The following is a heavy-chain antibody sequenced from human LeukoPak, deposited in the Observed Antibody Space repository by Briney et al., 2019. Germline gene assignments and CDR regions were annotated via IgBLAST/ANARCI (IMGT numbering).Heavy chain of an antibody. CDR2: ISYSGGS. Sequence: SETLSLTCTVSGVSISSYYWSWIRQPPGKGLEWIGCISYSGGSTYNPSLKSRVTILVDTSKNQFSLKVTSVTAADTAVYYCARGVTTGLDWFDPWGQGTLVTVSS. V-gene: IGHV4-59*01. CDR3: ARGVTTGLDWFDP. CDR1: GVSISSYY. D-gene: IGHD2-21*02. J-gene: IGHJ5*02.